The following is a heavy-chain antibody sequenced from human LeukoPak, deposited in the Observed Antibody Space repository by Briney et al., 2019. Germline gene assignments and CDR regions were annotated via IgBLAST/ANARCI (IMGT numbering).Heavy chain of an antibody. D-gene: IGHD3-10*01. Sequence: SVKVSCKASGGTFSSYDISWVRQAPGQGLEWMGGVIPIFGTANYAQKFQGRVTITTDESTSTAYMELSSLRSEDTAVYYCARVYGSGSYYVAVNWFDPWGQGTLVTVSS. CDR1: GGTFSSYD. CDR3: ARVYGSGSYYVAVNWFDP. V-gene: IGHV1-69*05. J-gene: IGHJ5*02. CDR2: VIPIFGTA.